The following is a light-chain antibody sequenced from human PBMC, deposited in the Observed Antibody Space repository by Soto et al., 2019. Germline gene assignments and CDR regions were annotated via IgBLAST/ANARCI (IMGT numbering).Light chain of an antibody. CDR1: SSDVGGYNY. Sequence: QSDLNHPVSGYGAPFQAGRIFLTGNSSDVGGYNYVAWYQQHPGKAPKVMIYDVSKRPSGVPDRFSGSKSGNTASLTISGLQAEDEADYYCCSNAGNLEVFGTGPKVTVL. J-gene: IGLJ1*01. V-gene: IGLV2-11*01. CDR2: DVS. CDR3: CSNAGNLEV.